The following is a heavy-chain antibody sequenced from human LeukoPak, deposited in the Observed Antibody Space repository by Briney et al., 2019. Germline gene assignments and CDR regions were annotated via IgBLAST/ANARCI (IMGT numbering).Heavy chain of an antibody. CDR2: IYYSGST. J-gene: IGHJ5*02. CDR3: ARHHSEGGSGYSRFDP. Sequence: SETLSLTCTVSGGSISSSSYYWGWIRQPPGKGLEWIGSIYYSGSTYYNPSLKSRVTISVDTSKNQFSLKLRSVTAADPAVYYRARHHSEGGSGYSRFDPWGQGTLVTVSS. V-gene: IGHV4-39*01. CDR1: GGSISSSSYY. D-gene: IGHD3-3*01.